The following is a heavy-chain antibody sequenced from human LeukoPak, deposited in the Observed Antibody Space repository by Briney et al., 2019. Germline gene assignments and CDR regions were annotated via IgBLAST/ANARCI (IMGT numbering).Heavy chain of an antibody. Sequence: PSGTLSLTCAVSGGSISSSNWWSWVRQPPGKGLEWVGEIYHSGSTNYNPSLKSRVTISVDKSKNQFSLKLSSVTAADTAVYYCARAPTLNYDFWSGSTAGYFDYWGQGTLVTVSS. CDR2: IYHSGST. CDR1: GGSISSSNW. CDR3: ARAPTLNYDFWSGSTAGYFDY. V-gene: IGHV4-4*02. J-gene: IGHJ4*02. D-gene: IGHD3-3*01.